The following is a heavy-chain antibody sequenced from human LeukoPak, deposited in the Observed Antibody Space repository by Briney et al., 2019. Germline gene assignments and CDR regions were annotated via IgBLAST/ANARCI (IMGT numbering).Heavy chain of an antibody. CDR2: INPNSGGT. V-gene: IGHV1-2*02. J-gene: IGHJ4*02. CDR1: GYTFTGYY. CDR3: ARAVDTAMVTRFDY. Sequence: ASVKVSCKASGYTFTGYYMHWVRPAPGQGLEWMGWINPNSGGTNYAQKFQGRVTMTRDTSISTAYMELSRLRSDDTAVYYCARAVDTAMVTRFDYWGQGTLVTVSS. D-gene: IGHD5-18*01.